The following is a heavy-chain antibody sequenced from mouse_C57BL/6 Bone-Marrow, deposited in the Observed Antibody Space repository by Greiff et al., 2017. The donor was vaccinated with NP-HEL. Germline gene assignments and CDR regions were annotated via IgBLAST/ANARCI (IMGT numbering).Heavy chain of an antibody. CDR3: AKDYYSLYFDY. J-gene: IGHJ2*01. V-gene: IGHV1-64*01. CDR2: IHPNSGST. CDR1: GYTFTSYW. D-gene: IGHD2-12*01. Sequence: QVQLQQPGAELVKPGASVKLSCKASGYTFTSYWMHWVKQRPGQGLEWIGMIHPNSGSTNYNEKFKSKATLTVDKSSSTAYMQLGSLTSEDSAVYYCAKDYYSLYFDYWGQGTTLTVSS.